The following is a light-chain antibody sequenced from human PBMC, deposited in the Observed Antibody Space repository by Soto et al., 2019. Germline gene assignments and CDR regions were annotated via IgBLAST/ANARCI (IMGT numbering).Light chain of an antibody. CDR2: DVN. Sequence: QSVLTQPASVSGSPGQSITISCTGTSSDIGGYKYVSWYQQHPGKVPKLLIFDVNNRPSGVPDRFSGSKSGNTSSLTITGLQAEDEDEYYCCSSTSSTSLIFGGGTKLTVL. J-gene: IGLJ2*01. CDR3: CSSTSSTSLI. CDR1: SSDIGGYKY. V-gene: IGLV2-14*03.